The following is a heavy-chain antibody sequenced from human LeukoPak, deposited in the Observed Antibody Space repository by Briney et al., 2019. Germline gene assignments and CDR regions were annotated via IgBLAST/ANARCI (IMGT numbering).Heavy chain of an antibody. CDR1: GYTFTSYA. V-gene: IGHV1-3*01. CDR2: INAGNGNT. CDR3: ASGMGLRGGYFDY. Sequence: GESLKISCKASGYTFTSYAMHWVRQAPGQRLEWMGWINAGNGNTKYSQKFQGRVTITRDTSASTAYMELSSLRSEDTAVYYCASGMGLRGGYFDYWGQGTLVTVSS. D-gene: IGHD5-24*01. J-gene: IGHJ4*02.